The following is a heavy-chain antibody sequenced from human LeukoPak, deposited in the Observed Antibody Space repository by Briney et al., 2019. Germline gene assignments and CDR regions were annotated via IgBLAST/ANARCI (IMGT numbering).Heavy chain of an antibody. CDR3: ARDPGGMVVTRGFDY. D-gene: IGHD4-23*01. V-gene: IGHV4-61*02. Sequence: SQTLSLTCTVSGGSISSGRYYWSWIRQPAGKGLEWNGRIYTSGTTNYNPSLKSRVTISVDTSKNQFALKLSSVTAADTAVYYCARDPGGMVVTRGFDYWGQGTLVTVSS. CDR1: GGSISSGRYY. J-gene: IGHJ4*02. CDR2: IYTSGTT.